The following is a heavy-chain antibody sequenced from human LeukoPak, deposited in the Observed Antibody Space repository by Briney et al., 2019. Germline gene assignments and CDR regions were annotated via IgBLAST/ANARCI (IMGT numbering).Heavy chain of an antibody. D-gene: IGHD1-26*01. J-gene: IGHJ4*02. CDR1: GFTFSSYG. CDR2: IWYDGSNE. V-gene: IGHV3-33*01. CDR3: ARDQNSLGDY. Sequence: AGGSLRLSCAASGFTFSSYGMHWVRQAPGKGLEWVAMIWYDGSNEFYADSVKGRFTISRDNPKNTLYLQMSSLRAEDTAVYYCARDQNSLGDYWGQGTLVTVSS.